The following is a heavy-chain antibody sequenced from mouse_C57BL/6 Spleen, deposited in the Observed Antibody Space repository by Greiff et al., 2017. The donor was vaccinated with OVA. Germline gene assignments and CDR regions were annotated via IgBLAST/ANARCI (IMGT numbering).Heavy chain of an antibody. V-gene: IGHV5-16*01. CDR3: AGGGMATADWYFDV. J-gene: IGHJ1*03. D-gene: IGHD2-2*01. CDR1: GFTFSDYY. CDR2: INYDGSST. Sequence: EVKLQESEGGLVQPGSSMKLSCTASGFTFSDYYMAWVRQVPEKGLEWVANINYDGSSTYYLDSLKSRFIISRDNAKNMLYLQMSSLKSEDTATYYCAGGGMATADWYFDVWGTGTTVTVSA.